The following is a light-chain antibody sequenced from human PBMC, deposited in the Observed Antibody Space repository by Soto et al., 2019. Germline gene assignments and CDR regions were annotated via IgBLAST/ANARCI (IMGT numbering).Light chain of an antibody. Sequence: EVVLTQSPGTLSLSPGERATLSCRASQSVRNNYFAWYQQKPGQAPRLLIFGSSDRATGIPDRFRGSESGTDFTLTISRLEPEDFAVYYCQQYGSSPPYTFGQGTKLEIK. CDR1: QSVRNNY. CDR3: QQYGSSPPYT. V-gene: IGKV3-20*01. J-gene: IGKJ2*01. CDR2: GSS.